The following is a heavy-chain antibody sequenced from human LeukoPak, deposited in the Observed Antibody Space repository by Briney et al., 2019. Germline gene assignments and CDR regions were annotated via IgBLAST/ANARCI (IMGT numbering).Heavy chain of an antibody. J-gene: IGHJ5*02. CDR1: GYSFTTYW. CDR2: IYPDDSDT. Sequence: GESLKISCKASGYSFTTYWIGWVRQLPGEGLEWMGVIYPDDSDTRYSPSFQGQVTISADKSITTAYLQWTSLKASDTAMYYCARTPDSSGKNWFDPWGQGTLVTVSS. V-gene: IGHV5-51*01. D-gene: IGHD3-22*01. CDR3: ARTPDSSGKNWFDP.